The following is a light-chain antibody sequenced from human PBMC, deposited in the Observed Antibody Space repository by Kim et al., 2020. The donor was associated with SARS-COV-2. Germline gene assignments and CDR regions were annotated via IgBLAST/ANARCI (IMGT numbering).Light chain of an antibody. CDR3: GTWDSSLNGLV. J-gene: IGLJ2*01. Sequence: GQKVTSSYSGSSSNIGQNYVSWYQQFPGTAPKLLIYDNNKRHSGIPDRFSGSKSGTSATLGITGLQTGDEADYYCGTWDSSLNGLVFGGGTQLTVL. CDR2: DNN. V-gene: IGLV1-51*01. CDR1: SSNIGQNY.